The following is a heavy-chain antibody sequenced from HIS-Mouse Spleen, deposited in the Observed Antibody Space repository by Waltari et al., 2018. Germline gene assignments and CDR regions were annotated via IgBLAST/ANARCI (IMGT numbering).Heavy chain of an antibody. V-gene: IGHV3-53*02. CDR3: ARDHGDSSSWYWYFDL. D-gene: IGHD6-13*01. CDR1: GFTGRSNS. J-gene: IGHJ2*01. CDR2: IYSGGST. Sequence: EVQLVETGGGLIQPGGSLRLSCAASGFTGRSNSLSWVRQAPGKGLEWVSVIYSGGSTYYADSVKGRFTISRDNSKNTLYLQMNSLRAEDTAVYYCARDHGDSSSWYWYFDLWGRGTLVTVSS.